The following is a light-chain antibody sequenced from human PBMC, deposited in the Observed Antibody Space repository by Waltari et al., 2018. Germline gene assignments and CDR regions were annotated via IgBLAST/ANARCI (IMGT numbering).Light chain of an antibody. CDR1: QGISSY. Sequence: DIQMTQSPSSLSASVGDTVTITCRASQGISSYLNWFQQKPGKAPKVLIYVATTLQSGVPSRFSGSGSGTEFTLTSSSLQPEDFATYYCLQHNSYPYSFGQGTKVEIK. CDR2: VAT. J-gene: IGKJ2*03. V-gene: IGKV1-17*01. CDR3: LQHNSYPYS.